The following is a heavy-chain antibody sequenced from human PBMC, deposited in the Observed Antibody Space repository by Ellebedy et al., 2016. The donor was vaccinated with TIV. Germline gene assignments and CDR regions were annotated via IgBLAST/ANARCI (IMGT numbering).Heavy chain of an antibody. CDR2: ISGSGGRT. V-gene: IGHV3-23*01. CDR1: GFSFSSYA. D-gene: IGHD3-9*01. CDR3: ASYWLLSAFDI. J-gene: IGHJ3*02. Sequence: SGFSFSSYAMSWVRQAPGKGLEWVSAISGSGGRTYYAGSVKGRFTISRDNSKNTVYLQMNSLRDEDTAVYYCASYWLLSAFDIWGQGTMVTVSS.